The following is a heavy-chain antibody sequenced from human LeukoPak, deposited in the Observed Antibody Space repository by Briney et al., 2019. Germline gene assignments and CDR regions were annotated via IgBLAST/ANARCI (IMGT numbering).Heavy chain of an antibody. CDR2: MNPNSGNT. CDR1: GYTFTSYD. V-gene: IGHV1-8*01. J-gene: IGHJ4*02. CDR3: ARGVRFGELLDY. D-gene: IGHD3-10*01. Sequence: GAAVKVSCKASGYTFTSYDINWVRQATGQGVEGMGWMNPNSGNTGYVQKFQGRVTMTRNTSISTAYMELSSLRSEDTAVYYCARGVRFGELLDYWGQGTLVTVSS.